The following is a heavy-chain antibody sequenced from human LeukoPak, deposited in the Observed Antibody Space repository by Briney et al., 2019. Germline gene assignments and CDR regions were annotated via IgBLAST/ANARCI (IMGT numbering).Heavy chain of an antibody. CDR3: AKARAPGYSYGGLCFDY. CDR2: ISGSGGST. D-gene: IGHD5-18*01. Sequence: GGSLRLSCAASGFTFSSYAMSWVRQAPGKGLEWVSAISGSGGSTYYADSVKGRFTISRDNSKNTLYLQMNSLRAEDTAVYYCAKARAPGYSYGGLCFDYWGQGTLITVSS. V-gene: IGHV3-23*01. CDR1: GFTFSSYA. J-gene: IGHJ4*02.